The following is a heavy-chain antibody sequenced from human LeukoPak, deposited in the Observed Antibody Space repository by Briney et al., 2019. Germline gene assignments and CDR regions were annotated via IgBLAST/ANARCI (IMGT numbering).Heavy chain of an antibody. J-gene: IGHJ4*02. CDR1: GFTFSSYG. CDR3: AKSSRPVTAMAFFDY. V-gene: IGHV3-23*01. Sequence: GGTLRLSCAASGFTFSSYGMSWVRQAPGKGLEWVSGISGSGTNTNYADSVKGRFTISRDNSKNTVYLQMKSLRAEDTAVYYCAKSSRPVTAMAFFDYWGQGTLVTAYS. CDR2: ISGSGTNT. D-gene: IGHD5-18*01.